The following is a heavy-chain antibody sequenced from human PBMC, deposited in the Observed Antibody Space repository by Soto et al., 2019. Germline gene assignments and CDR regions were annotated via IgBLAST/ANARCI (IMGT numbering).Heavy chain of an antibody. CDR3: ARDRLVPAAIGAFDI. D-gene: IGHD2-2*01. CDR2: IYYSGST. Sequence: TRSISGVPLHYVAYYLSSLRQHPGKGLEWIGYIYYSGSTYYNPSLKSRVTISVDTSKNQFSLKLSSVTAADTAVYYCARDRLVPAAIGAFDIWGQGTMVT. V-gene: IGHV4-31*03. CDR1: GVPLHYVAYY. J-gene: IGHJ3*02.